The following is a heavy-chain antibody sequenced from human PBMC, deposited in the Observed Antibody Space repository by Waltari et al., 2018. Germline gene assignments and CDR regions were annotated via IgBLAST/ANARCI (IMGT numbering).Heavy chain of an antibody. Sequence: EVQLLESGGGLVQPGGSLRLSCAASGFTFSSYAMSWVRQAPGKGREWVSAISGSGGSTYYADSVKGRFTISRDNSKNTLYRQMNSLRAEDTAVYYCATLVGATEKYFDYWGQGTLVTVSS. CDR3: ATLVGATEKYFDY. CDR2: ISGSGGST. V-gene: IGHV3-23*01. D-gene: IGHD1-26*01. CDR1: GFTFSSYA. J-gene: IGHJ4*02.